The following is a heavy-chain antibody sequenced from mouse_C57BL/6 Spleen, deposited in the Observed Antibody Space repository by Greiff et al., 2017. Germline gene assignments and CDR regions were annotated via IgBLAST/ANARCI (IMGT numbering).Heavy chain of an antibody. CDR1: GYAFTNYL. CDR2: INPGSGGT. J-gene: IGHJ3*01. CDR3: ARSYGSSAWFAY. Sequence: VQLQQSGAELVRPGTSVKVSCKASGYAFTNYLIEWVKQRPGQGLEWIGVINPGSGGTNYNEKFEGKATLTADKSSSTAYMQLSSLTSEDSAVYFCARSYGSSAWFAYWGQGTLVTVSA. D-gene: IGHD1-1*01. V-gene: IGHV1-54*01.